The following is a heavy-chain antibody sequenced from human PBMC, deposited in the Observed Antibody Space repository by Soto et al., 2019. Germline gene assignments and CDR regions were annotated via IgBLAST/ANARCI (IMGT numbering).Heavy chain of an antibody. CDR1: GYTFTSYG. CDR3: ARGRRGYSYGSQSDY. J-gene: IGHJ4*02. Sequence: GASVKVSCKAPGYTFTSYGISWVRQAPGQGLEWMGWISAYNGNTNYAQKLQGRVTMTTDTSTSTAYMELRSLRSDDTAVYYCARGRRGYSYGSQSDYWGQGTLVTVSS. D-gene: IGHD5-18*01. V-gene: IGHV1-18*01. CDR2: ISAYNGNT.